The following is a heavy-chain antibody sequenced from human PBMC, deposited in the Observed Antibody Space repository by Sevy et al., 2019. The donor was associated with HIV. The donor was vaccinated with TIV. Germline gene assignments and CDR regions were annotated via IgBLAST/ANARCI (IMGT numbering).Heavy chain of an antibody. CDR3: ARGAGLRRVYFDY. CDR1: GGSFSGYY. D-gene: IGHD4-17*01. V-gene: IGHV4-34*01. CDR2: INHSGST. J-gene: IGHJ4*02. Sequence: SETLSLTCAVYGGSFSGYYWSWIRQPPGKGLEWIGEINHSGSTNYTPSLKSRVTISVDTSKNQFSLKLSSVTAADTAVYYCARGAGLRRVYFDYWGQGTLVTVSS.